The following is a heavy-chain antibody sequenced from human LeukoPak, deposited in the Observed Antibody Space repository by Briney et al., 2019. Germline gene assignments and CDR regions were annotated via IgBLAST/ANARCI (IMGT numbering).Heavy chain of an antibody. CDR3: AREEKYHFDY. Sequence: PSETLSLTCTVSGGSISSYFWGWIRQSPGKGLEWIGWSYHRGSTSYNSSLKSRVTMSVDTSKNQFSLKLSSVTAADTAVYYCAREEKYHFDYWGQGTLVTVSS. CDR1: GGSISSYF. V-gene: IGHV4-59*12. J-gene: IGHJ4*02. CDR2: SYHRGST. D-gene: IGHD2-2*01.